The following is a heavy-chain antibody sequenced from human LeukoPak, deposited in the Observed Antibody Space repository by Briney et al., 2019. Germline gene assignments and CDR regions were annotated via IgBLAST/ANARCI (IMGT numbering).Heavy chain of an antibody. CDR3: ARGTAVAGT. V-gene: IGHV4-59*01. CDR1: GGSISSYY. Sequence: SKTLSLTCTVSGGSISSYYWSWIRQPPGKGLEWVGYIYYSGSTNYNPSLKSRVTISIDTSKNQFSLKLSSVTAADTAVYYCARGTAVAGTWGQGTLVTVSS. CDR2: IYYSGST. D-gene: IGHD6-19*01. J-gene: IGHJ5*02.